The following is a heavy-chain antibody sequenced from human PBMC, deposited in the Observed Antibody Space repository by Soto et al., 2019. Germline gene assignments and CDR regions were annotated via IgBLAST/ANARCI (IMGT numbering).Heavy chain of an antibody. CDR2: IYNSGST. CDR3: ARITPDSSGYYDFDC. J-gene: IGHJ4*02. D-gene: IGHD3-22*01. V-gene: IGHV4-59*01. Sequence: PSETLSLTCSVFGGSISSYYWSWIRQSPGKGLEWIGYIYNSGSTNYNPSLKSRVTISVDTSKNQFSLKLSSVTASDTAVYYCARITPDSSGYYDFDCWGQGTLVTVSS. CDR1: GGSISSYY.